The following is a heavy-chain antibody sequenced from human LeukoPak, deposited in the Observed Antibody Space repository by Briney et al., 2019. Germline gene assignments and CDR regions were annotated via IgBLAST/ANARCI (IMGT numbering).Heavy chain of an antibody. CDR2: IYYSGST. CDR3: ARASYGDYVDY. V-gene: IGHV4-59*08. D-gene: IGHD4-17*01. J-gene: IGHJ4*02. Sequence: SETLSLTCTVSGGSISSYYWSWIRQPPGKGLEWIGYIYYSGSTNYNPSLKSRVTISVDTSKNQFSLKLSSVTAADTAVYYCARASYGDYVDYWGQGTLVTVSS. CDR1: GGSISSYY.